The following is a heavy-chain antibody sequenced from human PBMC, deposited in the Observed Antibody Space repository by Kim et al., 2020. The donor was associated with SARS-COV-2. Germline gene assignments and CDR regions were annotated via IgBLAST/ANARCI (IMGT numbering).Heavy chain of an antibody. CDR3: ARETARYSYGTIDY. CDR2: IYSGGST. J-gene: IGHJ4*02. Sequence: GGSLRLSCAASGFTVSSNYMSWVRQAPGKGLEWVSFIYSGGSTYYADSVKGRFTISRDNSKNTLYLQMNSLRAEDTAVYYCARETARYSYGTIDYWGQGTLVTVSS. V-gene: IGHV3-66*01. D-gene: IGHD5-18*01. CDR1: GFTVSSNY.